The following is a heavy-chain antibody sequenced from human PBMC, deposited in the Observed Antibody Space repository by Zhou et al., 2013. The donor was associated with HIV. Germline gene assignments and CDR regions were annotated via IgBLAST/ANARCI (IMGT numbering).Heavy chain of an antibody. CDR3: ARLVSDWDGELVT. J-gene: IGHJ5*02. CDR1: GYTFSSYD. D-gene: IGHD2-21*02. CDR2: FIPVLGRV. V-gene: IGHV1-69*01. Sequence: QVQLVQSGAEVKKPGASVKVSCKASGYTFSSYDITWVRRAPGQGLGLAWMGDFIPVLGRVNLAQTFQGRVTFTADESTRTAYMELTSLTSDDTAVYYCARLVSDWDGELVTWGQGTRVTVSS.